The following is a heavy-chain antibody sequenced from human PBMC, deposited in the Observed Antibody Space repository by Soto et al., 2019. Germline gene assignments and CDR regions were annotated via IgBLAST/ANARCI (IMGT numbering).Heavy chain of an antibody. V-gene: IGHV1-3*01. CDR2: INAGNGNT. Sequence: ASVKVSCKASGYTFTSYAMHWVRQAPGQRLEWMGWINAGNGNTKYSQKFQGRVTITRDTSASTAYMEMSSLRSEDTAVYYCATYYYDSSGYYDAGYWGQGTLVTVYS. CDR1: GYTFTSYA. J-gene: IGHJ4*02. D-gene: IGHD3-22*01. CDR3: ATYYYDSSGYYDAGY.